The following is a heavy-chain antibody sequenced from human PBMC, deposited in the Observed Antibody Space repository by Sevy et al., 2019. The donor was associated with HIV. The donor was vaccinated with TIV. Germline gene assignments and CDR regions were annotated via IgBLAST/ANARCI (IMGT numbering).Heavy chain of an antibody. Sequence: SETLSLTCTVSGGSISSYYRSWIRQPAGKGLEWIGRIYTSGSTNYNPSLKSRVTMSVDTSKNQFSLKLSSVTAADTAGYYCARDLGYYGSGSDYYYYYGMDVWGQGTTVTVSS. J-gene: IGHJ6*02. CDR3: ARDLGYYGSGSDYYYYYGMDV. CDR2: IYTSGST. D-gene: IGHD3-10*01. CDR1: GGSISSYY. V-gene: IGHV4-4*07.